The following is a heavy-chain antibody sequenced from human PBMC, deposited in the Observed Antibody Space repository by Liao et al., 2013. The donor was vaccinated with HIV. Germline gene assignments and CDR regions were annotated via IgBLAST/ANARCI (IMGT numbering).Heavy chain of an antibody. CDR3: ARDKFYYDSSGYYYFFGWFDP. D-gene: IGHD3-22*01. CDR1: GGSISSGDYY. V-gene: IGHV4-30-4*08. CDR2: IYYSGST. J-gene: IGHJ5*02. Sequence: QVQLQESGPGLVKPSQTLSLTCTVSGGSISSGDYYWSWIRQPPGKGLEWIGYIYYSGSTSYNPSLKSRVTISVDTSKNQFSLNLSSVTAADTAVYYCARDKFYYDSSGYYYFFGWFDPWGQGTLVTVSS.